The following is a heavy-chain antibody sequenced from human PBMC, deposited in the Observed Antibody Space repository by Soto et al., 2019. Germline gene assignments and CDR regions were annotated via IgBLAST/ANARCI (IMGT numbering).Heavy chain of an antibody. CDR3: ARETGENWTYEAH. J-gene: IGHJ1*01. Sequence: QVQQPESVPGLVKPSDTLSLTCRVPGAYIRDFSWIWIRQPAGQGLEWIGRIPSNGNTHKNPSFKSRVTMSIDPSRNHFALNLQTATAADTALYYCARETGENWTYEAHWGPGTLVTVAS. D-gene: IGHD1-7*01. CDR1: GAYIRDFS. V-gene: IGHV4-4*07. CDR2: IPSNGNT.